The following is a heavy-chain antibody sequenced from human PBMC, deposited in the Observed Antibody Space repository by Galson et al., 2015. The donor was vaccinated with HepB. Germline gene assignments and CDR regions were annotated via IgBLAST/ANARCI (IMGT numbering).Heavy chain of an antibody. D-gene: IGHD3-10*02. CDR3: ARDLTPGDVRGVRGIDY. V-gene: IGHV3-33*08. Sequence: LRLSCAASGFTFSSYGMHWVRQAPGKGLEWAAVIWYDGSNKYYADSVKGRFTISRDNSKNTLYLQMNSLRAEDTAVYYCARDLTPGDVRGVRGIDYWGQGTLVTVSS. J-gene: IGHJ4*02. CDR1: GFTFSSYG. CDR2: IWYDGSNK.